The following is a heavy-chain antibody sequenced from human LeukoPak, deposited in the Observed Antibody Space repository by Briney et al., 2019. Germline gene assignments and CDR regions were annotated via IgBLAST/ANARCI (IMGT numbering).Heavy chain of an antibody. J-gene: IGHJ4*02. CDR3: ATSGELSSFDY. D-gene: IGHD1-7*01. V-gene: IGHV3-23*01. CDR2: ISGSGGST. Sequence: GGSLRLSCAASGFTFSSYAMSWVRQAPGKGLEWVSAISGSGGSTYYADSVKGRFTISRDNSKNALYLQMNSLRAEDTAVYYCATSGELSSFDYWGQGTLVIVSS. CDR1: GFTFSSYA.